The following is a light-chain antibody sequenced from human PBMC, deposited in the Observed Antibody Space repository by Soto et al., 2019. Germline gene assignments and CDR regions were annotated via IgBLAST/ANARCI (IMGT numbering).Light chain of an antibody. Sequence: VVLTQSRRTLSLSPRQRYPLXCGASQSSNYLAWYQQKPGQAPRLLIYGASSRATGIPDRFSGSGSGTDFTLTISRLEPEDFAVYYCQQYGSSSSTFGGGTKVDIK. CDR1: QSSNY. J-gene: IGKJ4*01. CDR2: GAS. V-gene: IGKV3-20*01. CDR3: QQYGSSSST.